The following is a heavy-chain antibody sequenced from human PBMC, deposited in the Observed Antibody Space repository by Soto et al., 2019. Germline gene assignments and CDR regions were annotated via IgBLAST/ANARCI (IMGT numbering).Heavy chain of an antibody. CDR2: ISKSGDST. CDR1: GVTFTSYA. V-gene: IGHV3-23*01. J-gene: IGHJ4*02. CDR3: AKGYFGFEY. D-gene: IGHD3-9*01. Sequence: SLRLSCAASGVTFTSYAMTWVRQVPGEGLQWVSSISKSGDSTYCADSVKGRFTTSRDNSKNTLYLQMNSLRAGDTAIYYCAKGYFGFEYWGQGTLVIVS.